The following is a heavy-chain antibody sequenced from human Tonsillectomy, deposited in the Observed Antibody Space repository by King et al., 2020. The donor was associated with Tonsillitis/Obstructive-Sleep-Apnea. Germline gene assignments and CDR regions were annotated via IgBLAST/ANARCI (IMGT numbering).Heavy chain of an antibody. Sequence: QLQESGPGLVKPSETLSLTCTVSGGSISSSSYYWGWIRQPPGKGLEWIGSIYYSGSTYYNPSLKSRVTISVDTSKNQFSLKLSSVTAADTAVYYCAGKDGKYYYDSSGYYKQYYFDYWGQGTLVTVSS. CDR2: IYYSGST. CDR3: AGKDGKYYYDSSGYYKQYYFDY. J-gene: IGHJ4*02. D-gene: IGHD3-22*01. V-gene: IGHV4-39*01. CDR1: GGSISSSSYY.